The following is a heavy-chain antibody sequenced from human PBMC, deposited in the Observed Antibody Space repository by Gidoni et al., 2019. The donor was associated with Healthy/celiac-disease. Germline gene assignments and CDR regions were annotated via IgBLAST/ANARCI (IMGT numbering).Heavy chain of an antibody. Sequence: QLQLQESGPGLVKPSETLSLTCTGTGGSISSSSYYWGWIRQPPGKGLEWIGSIYYSGSTYYNPSLKSRVTIYVDTSKNQFSLKLSSVTAADTAVYYCGALPTMGVAFDIWGQGTMVTVSS. V-gene: IGHV4-39*01. D-gene: IGHD3-16*01. CDR2: IYYSGST. J-gene: IGHJ3*02. CDR3: GALPTMGVAFDI. CDR1: GGSISSSSYY.